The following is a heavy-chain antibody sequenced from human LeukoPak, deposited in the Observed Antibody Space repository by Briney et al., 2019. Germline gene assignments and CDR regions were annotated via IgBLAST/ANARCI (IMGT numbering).Heavy chain of an antibody. J-gene: IGHJ4*02. Sequence: SQTLSLTCSVSGXSISSGDYYWSWIRQTPGKGLEWIGNIYYSGSTNHNASLKSRITISLDTSRNQFSLKLTSVTAADTAVYFCARDSALLWFGELDSWGQGTVVTVSS. V-gene: IGHV4-30-4*01. CDR2: IYYSGST. D-gene: IGHD3-10*01. CDR3: ARDSALLWFGELDS. CDR1: GXSISSGDYY.